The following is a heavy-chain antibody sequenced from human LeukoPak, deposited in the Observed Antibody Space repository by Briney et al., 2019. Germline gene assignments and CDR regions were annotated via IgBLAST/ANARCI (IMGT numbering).Heavy chain of an antibody. V-gene: IGHV4-38-2*02. J-gene: IGHJ6*02. CDR3: AREHIPVLNRMDV. CDR2: IYHSGGT. CDR1: GYSISSGYY. D-gene: IGHD2-21*01. Sequence: SETLSLTCTVSGYSISSGYYGGWIRRPPGKGRGWIGSIYHSGGTYYNPALNSRVTVSVDTSKNQVSLKLSSVTAADTAVYYRAREHIPVLNRMDVWGQGTTVTVSS.